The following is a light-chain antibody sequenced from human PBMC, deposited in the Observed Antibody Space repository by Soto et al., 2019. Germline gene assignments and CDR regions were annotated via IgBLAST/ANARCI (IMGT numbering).Light chain of an antibody. V-gene: IGLV2-14*01. CDR2: EVS. Sequence: QSALTQPASVSGSLGQSITISCTGTSSDVGAYNYVSWYQQQPGKAPKLMLSEVSNRPSGVSKRFSGSKSGNTASLIISGLPADDEADYYCCSFTRITTELFGPGSKGTVL. CDR3: CSFTRITTEL. CDR1: SSDVGAYNY. J-gene: IGLJ1*01.